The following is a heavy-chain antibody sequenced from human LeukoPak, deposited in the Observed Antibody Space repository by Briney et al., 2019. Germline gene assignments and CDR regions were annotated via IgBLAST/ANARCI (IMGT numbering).Heavy chain of an antibody. D-gene: IGHD6-19*01. Sequence: PGGSLRLSCAASGFTFDDYAMHWDRQAPGKGLEWVSGISWNSGSIGYADSVKGRFTISRDNAKNSLYLQMNSLRAEDTALYYCAKDIFPIAVAGTEDAFDIWGQGTMVTVSS. J-gene: IGHJ3*02. V-gene: IGHV3-9*01. CDR3: AKDIFPIAVAGTEDAFDI. CDR2: ISWNSGSI. CDR1: GFTFDDYA.